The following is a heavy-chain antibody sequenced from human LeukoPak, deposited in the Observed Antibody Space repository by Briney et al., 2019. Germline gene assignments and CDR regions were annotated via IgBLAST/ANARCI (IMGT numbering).Heavy chain of an antibody. V-gene: IGHV1-2*02. D-gene: IGHD3-22*01. CDR1: GYTFTSYD. CDR2: INPNSGGT. CDR3: ARQVDYYDSSGYWPL. J-gene: IGHJ4*02. Sequence: GASVKVSCKASGYTFTSYDINWVRQATGQGLEWMGWINPNSGGTNYAQKFQGRVTMTRDTSISTAYMELSRLRSDDTAVYYCARQVDYYDSSGYWPLWGQGTLVTVSS.